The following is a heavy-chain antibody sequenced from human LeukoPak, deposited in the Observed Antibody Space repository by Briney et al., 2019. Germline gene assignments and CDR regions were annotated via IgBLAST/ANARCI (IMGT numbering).Heavy chain of an antibody. V-gene: IGHV4-30-4*01. D-gene: IGHD5-24*01. CDR1: GGSISSGDYY. CDR3: ARESVEMATISAFDI. CDR2: IYYSGST. J-gene: IGHJ3*02. Sequence: PSETLSLTCTVSGGSISSGDYYWSWIRQPPGKGLEWIGYIYYSGSTYYNPSLKSRVTISVDTSKNQFSLKPSSVTAADTAVYYCARESVEMATISAFDIWGQGTMVTVSS.